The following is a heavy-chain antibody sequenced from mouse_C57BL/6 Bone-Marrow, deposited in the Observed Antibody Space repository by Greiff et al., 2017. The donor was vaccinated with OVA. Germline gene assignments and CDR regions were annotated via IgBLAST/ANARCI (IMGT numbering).Heavy chain of an antibody. D-gene: IGHD5-1*01. CDR2: IDPENGDT. CDR3: TTYLY. CDR1: GFNIKDDY. V-gene: IGHV14-4*01. Sequence: EVQLQESGAELVRPGASVKLSCTASGFNIKDDYMHWVKERPEQGLEWIGWIDPENGDTEYASKFQGKATITADTSSKTVYLHLSSLTSEDTAVYYCTTYLYWGQGTTLTVSS. J-gene: IGHJ2*01.